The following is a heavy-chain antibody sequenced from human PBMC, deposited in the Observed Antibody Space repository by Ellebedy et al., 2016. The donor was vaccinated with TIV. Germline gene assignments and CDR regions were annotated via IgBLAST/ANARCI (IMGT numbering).Heavy chain of an antibody. D-gene: IGHD5/OR15-5a*01. CDR2: IKQDGSEK. CDR1: GFTFSSYW. Sequence: GESLKISCAASGFTFSSYWMSWVRQAPGKGLEWVANIKQDGSEKYYVDSVKGRFTISRDNAKNSLYLQMNSLRAEETAVYYCARDQGVSNWFDPWGPGTLVTVSS. V-gene: IGHV3-7*01. CDR3: ARDQGVSNWFDP. J-gene: IGHJ5*02.